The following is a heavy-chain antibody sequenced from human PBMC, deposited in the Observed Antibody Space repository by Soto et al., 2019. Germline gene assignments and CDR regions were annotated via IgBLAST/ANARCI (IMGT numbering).Heavy chain of an antibody. Sequence: PGGSLRLSCAASGFTFSSYAMSWVRQAPGKGLEWVSAISGSGGSTYYADSVKGRFTISRDNSKNTLYLQMNSLRGEDTAVYYCAKDMVRGVMGGMDVWGQGTTVTVSS. D-gene: IGHD3-10*01. V-gene: IGHV3-23*01. CDR1: GFTFSSYA. CDR2: ISGSGGST. CDR3: AKDMVRGVMGGMDV. J-gene: IGHJ6*02.